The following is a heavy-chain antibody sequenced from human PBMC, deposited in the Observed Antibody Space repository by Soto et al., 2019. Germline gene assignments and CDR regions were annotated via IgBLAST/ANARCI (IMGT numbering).Heavy chain of an antibody. CDR3: ANMDDV. V-gene: IGHV6-1*01. D-gene: IGHD3-10*02. Sequence: SQTLSLTCAISGGSVSSKSATWNWIRQFPSRGLEWLGRTYYRSKWHNEYAVSVKSRITINPDTSKNQFSLQLNSVTPEDTAVYYCANMDDVWGQGTLVTVSS. CDR1: GGSVSSKSAT. CDR2: TYYRSKWHN. J-gene: IGHJ4*02.